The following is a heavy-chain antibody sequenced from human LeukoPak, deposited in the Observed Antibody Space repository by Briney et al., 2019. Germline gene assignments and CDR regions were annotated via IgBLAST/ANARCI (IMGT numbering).Heavy chain of an antibody. V-gene: IGHV3-30*01. CDR3: ARSSVGATGSSYFDY. J-gene: IGHJ4*02. CDR2: ISYDGSNK. D-gene: IGHD1-26*01. Sequence: GGSLRLSCAASGFTFSSYAMHWVRRAPGKGLEWVAVISYDGSNKYYADSVKGRFTIPRDNSKNTLYLQMNSLRAEDTAVYYCARSSVGATGSSYFDYWGQGTLVTVSS. CDR1: GFTFSSYA.